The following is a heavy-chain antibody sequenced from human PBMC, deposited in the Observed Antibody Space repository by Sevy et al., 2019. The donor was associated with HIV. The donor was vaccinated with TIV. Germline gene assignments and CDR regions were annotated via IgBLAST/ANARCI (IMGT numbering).Heavy chain of an antibody. V-gene: IGHV4-39*01. Sequence: SETLSLTCNVSGGSISSSDYYWGWIRQPPGKKLEWIGNIYYRGVTYYNPSLKSRVTIFEDTSKNKFSLKVTSMTAADTAVYYCARHLIRADGSYYYYMDVWGKGTTVTVSS. CDR1: GGSISSSDYY. CDR2: IYYRGVT. CDR3: ARHLIRADGSYYYYMDV. J-gene: IGHJ6*03. D-gene: IGHD5-12*01.